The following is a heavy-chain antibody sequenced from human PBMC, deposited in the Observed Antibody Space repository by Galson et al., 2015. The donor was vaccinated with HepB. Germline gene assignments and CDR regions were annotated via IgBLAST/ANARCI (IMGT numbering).Heavy chain of an antibody. D-gene: IGHD1-14*01. J-gene: IGHJ4*02. V-gene: IGHV3-23*01. CDR1: GFTFSSYA. CDR2: ISGSGGSK. CDR3: AKSMYVLVEPTPGGMDYFDF. Sequence: SLRLSCAASGFTFSSYAMSWVRQAPGKGLEWVSGISGSGGSKYYADSVRGRFTISRDNSKNSLYLHMNSLRVEDTAIYYCAKSMYVLVEPTPGGMDYFDFWGQVTLVTVSS.